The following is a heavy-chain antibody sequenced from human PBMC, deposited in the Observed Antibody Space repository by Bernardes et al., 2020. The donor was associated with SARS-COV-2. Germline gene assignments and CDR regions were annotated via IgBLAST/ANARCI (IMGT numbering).Heavy chain of an antibody. CDR3: ARVFGRGGYYYYMDV. J-gene: IGHJ6*03. CDR1: GGSISSYY. CDR2: IYTSGST. D-gene: IGHD1-26*01. Sequence: SETLSLTCTVSGGSISSYYWSWIRQPAGKGLEWIGRIYTSGSTNYNPSLKSRVTMSVDTSKNQFSLKLSSVTAADTAVYCCARVFGRGGYYYYMDVWGKGTTVTVSS. V-gene: IGHV4-4*07.